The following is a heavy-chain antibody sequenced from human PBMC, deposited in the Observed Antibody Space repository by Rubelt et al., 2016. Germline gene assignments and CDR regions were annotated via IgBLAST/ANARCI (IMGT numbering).Heavy chain of an antibody. D-gene: IGHD1-26*01. CDR3: AREAYSGRYPLIDY. CDR1: GYTFTTYG. CDR2: ISACKGNK. V-gene: IGHV1-18*01. Sequence: QVQLVQSGAEVKKPGASVKVSCKASGYTFTTYGINWVRQAPGQGLEWMGWISACKGNKNHAQKLQGRVTMTPDASTSTAYMELRSLRSDDTAVYYCAREAYSGRYPLIDYWGQGTLVTVSS. J-gene: IGHJ4*02.